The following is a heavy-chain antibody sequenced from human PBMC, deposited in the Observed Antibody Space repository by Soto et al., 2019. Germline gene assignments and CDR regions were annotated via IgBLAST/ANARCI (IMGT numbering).Heavy chain of an antibody. CDR1: GYSISSGYY. CDR2: IYHGGST. J-gene: IGHJ5*02. CDR3: ARVGPWVPYYYDSSPYTFENWFDP. V-gene: IGHV4-38-2*01. D-gene: IGHD3-22*01. Sequence: SETLSLTCAVSGYSISSGYYLGWLLQPPWKGLEWIRSIYHGGSTYYNPSLNSRVTLSIDMTNNHVSLILNSVTAAETAVYYCARVGPWVPYYYDSSPYTFENWFDPWGQGTLVTVSS.